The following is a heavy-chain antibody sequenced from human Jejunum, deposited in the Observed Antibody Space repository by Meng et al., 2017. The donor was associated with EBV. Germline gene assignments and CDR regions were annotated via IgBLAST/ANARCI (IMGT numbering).Heavy chain of an antibody. Sequence: EVQLVVACVSLVQPGGALRLSCARSGFTFSTYWMHWFRQAPWKGLVWISRINENGRTTTYADSVKGRFTISRDNTKNTLYLQMNNLRAEDTAVYFCSRDLAGPYDDWGQGTLVTVSS. CDR3: SRDLAGPYDD. CDR1: GFTFSTYW. J-gene: IGHJ4*02. CDR2: INENGRTT. V-gene: IGHV3-74*01.